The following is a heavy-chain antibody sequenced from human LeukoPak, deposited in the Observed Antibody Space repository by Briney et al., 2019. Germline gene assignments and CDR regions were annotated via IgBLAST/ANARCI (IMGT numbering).Heavy chain of an antibody. J-gene: IGHJ4*02. CDR2: IYHSGGT. Sequence: PSETLSLTCAVSGGSISSGGYSWSWIRQPPGKGLEWIGHIYHSGGTTYNPSLRSRVTISVDRSKNQFSLNLSSVTAADTAVYYCARATGISWYAQFDYWGQGTLVTVSS. V-gene: IGHV4-30-2*01. D-gene: IGHD2-2*01. CDR3: ARATGISWYAQFDY. CDR1: GGSISSGGYS.